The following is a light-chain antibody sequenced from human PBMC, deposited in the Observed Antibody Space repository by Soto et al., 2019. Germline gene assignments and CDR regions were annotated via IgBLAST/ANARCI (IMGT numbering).Light chain of an antibody. CDR3: QERSNWPIT. CDR2: DAS. J-gene: IGKJ5*01. V-gene: IGKV3-11*01. Sequence: EIVLTQSPGTLSLSPGERASLSCMTSQNINKYLAWYQQMPGQAPRLLIYDASNRATGIPARFSGSGSGTGFTLTIGSLEPEDCAVYYCQERSNWPITFGKGKRLEIK. CDR1: QNINKY.